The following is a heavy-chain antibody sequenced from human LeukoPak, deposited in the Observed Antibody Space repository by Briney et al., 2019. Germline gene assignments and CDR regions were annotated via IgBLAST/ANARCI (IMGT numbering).Heavy chain of an antibody. V-gene: IGHV3-9*01. CDR3: AKGPYCSSTSCYFVGSGAFDI. CDR2: ISWNSGSI. Sequence: PGGSLRLSCAASGFTFDDYAMHWVRQAPGKGLEWVSGISWNSGSIGYADSVKGRFTISRDNAKNSLYLQMNSLRAEDTALYCCAKGPYCSSTSCYFVGSGAFDIWGQGTMVTVSS. CDR1: GFTFDDYA. D-gene: IGHD2-2*01. J-gene: IGHJ3*02.